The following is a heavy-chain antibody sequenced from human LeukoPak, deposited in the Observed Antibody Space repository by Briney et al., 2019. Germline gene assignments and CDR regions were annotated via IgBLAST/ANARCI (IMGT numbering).Heavy chain of an antibody. CDR1: GYTFTDYY. V-gene: IGHV1-2*02. Sequence: ASVKVSCKAFGYTFTDYYIQWVRQAPGQGLEWMGWIHPNRGDANYGQKFRGRVTMTRDTSIATAYLELSSLTSDDTAVYYCARETSEAFETWGQGTLVTVSS. CDR3: ARETSEAFET. CDR2: IHPNRGDA. J-gene: IGHJ5*02. D-gene: IGHD2-2*01.